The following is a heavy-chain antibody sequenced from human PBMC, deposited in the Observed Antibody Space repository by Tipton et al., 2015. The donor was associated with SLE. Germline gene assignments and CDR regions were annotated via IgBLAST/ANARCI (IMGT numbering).Heavy chain of an antibody. CDR1: GGSIRSSRHF. J-gene: IGHJ4*02. CDR3: ARGYCSDGVCYGFGFFDY. Sequence: LRLSCTVSGGSIRSSRHFWGWIRQPPGKGLEWIGVLYYSGNTYCNPSLKSPVTLSIDTSKNQFSLKMRSVTAADTAVYFCARGYCSDGVCYGFGFFDYWGQGNLVTVSS. V-gene: IGHV4-39*07. D-gene: IGHD2-8*01. CDR2: LYYSGNT.